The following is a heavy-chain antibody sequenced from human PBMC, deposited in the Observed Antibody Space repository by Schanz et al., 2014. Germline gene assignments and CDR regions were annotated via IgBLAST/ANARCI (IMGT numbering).Heavy chain of an antibody. CDR1: GGTFSSFG. CDR3: ARDRLECGAECYSVEVFEI. Sequence: QVQLVQSEAEVKKPGSSVTVSCKASGGTFSSFGINWVRQAPGQGLEWMGRIIPSLGLAKYEQKFQDKVTSTADTSTATAYMELSGPRSEDTAVYYCARDRLECGAECYSVEVFEIWGQGTLVIVSS. V-gene: IGHV1-69*04. J-gene: IGHJ4*02. CDR2: IIPSLGLA. D-gene: IGHD2-21*01.